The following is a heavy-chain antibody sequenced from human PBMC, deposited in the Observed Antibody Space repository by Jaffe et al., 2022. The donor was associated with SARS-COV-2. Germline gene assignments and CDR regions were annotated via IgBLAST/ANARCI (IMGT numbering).Heavy chain of an antibody. Sequence: QVQVVQSGAEVKKPGASVKVSCKASGYTFTAYGFTWVRQAPGQGLEWMGWINAYSGNTNYAQKYQDRVTMTIDRSTSTAYMDLRSLRSDDTAVYYCASGSYETSLDYWGQGTLVTVSS. CDR1: GYTFTAYG. J-gene: IGHJ4*02. CDR3: ASGSYETSLDY. D-gene: IGHD3-10*01. CDR2: INAYSGNT. V-gene: IGHV1-18*01.